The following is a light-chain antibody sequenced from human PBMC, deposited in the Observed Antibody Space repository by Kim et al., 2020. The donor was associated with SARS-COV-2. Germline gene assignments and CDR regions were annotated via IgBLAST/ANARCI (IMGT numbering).Light chain of an antibody. CDR3: GTWDDSLNGLV. CDR2: GDH. Sequence: QSVLTQPPSASGTPGQRVTISCSGSSSNIGSNSVNWYQQLPGTAPKLLIYGDHQRPSGVPDRVSGSKSGTSASLAISGLQSEDEADYYCGTWDDSLNGLVFGGGTQLTVL. V-gene: IGLV1-44*01. J-gene: IGLJ2*01. CDR1: SSNIGSNS.